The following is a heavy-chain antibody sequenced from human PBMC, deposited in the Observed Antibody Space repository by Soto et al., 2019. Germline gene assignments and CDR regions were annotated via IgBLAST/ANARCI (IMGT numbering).Heavy chain of an antibody. D-gene: IGHD6-13*01. V-gene: IGHV3-23*01. CDR3: AKDETSHGPRGYSSSWYGWFDP. Sequence: EVQLLESGGGLVQPGGSLRLSCAASGFTFSSHVMSWVRQAPGKGLGWVSAASARNSKTYYADSVKGRFTIARANSTRTVSVQLDSLKVEHSAVYHCAKDETSHGPRGYSSSWYGWFDPWGQGTLVVVSS. J-gene: IGHJ5*02. CDR2: ASARNSKT. CDR1: GFTFSSHV.